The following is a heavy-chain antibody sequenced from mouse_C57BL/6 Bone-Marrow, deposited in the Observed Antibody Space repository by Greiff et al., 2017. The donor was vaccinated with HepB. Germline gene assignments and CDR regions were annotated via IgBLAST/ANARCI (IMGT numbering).Heavy chain of an antibody. CDR2: ISDGGSYT. CDR1: GFTFSSYA. CDR3: AREPAYDYDGY. D-gene: IGHD2-4*01. J-gene: IGHJ2*01. V-gene: IGHV5-4*01. Sequence: EVKVVESGGGLVKPGGSLKLSCAASGFTFSSYAMSWVRQTPEKRLEWVATISDGGSYTYYPDNVKGRFTISRDNAKNNLYLQMSHLKSEDTAMYYCAREPAYDYDGYWGQGTTLTVSS.